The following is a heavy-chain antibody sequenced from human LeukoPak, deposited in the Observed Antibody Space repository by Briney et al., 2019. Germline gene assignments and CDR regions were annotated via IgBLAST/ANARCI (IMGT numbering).Heavy chain of an antibody. CDR2: IYYSGST. J-gene: IGHJ1*01. CDR1: GGSISSGGYY. CDR3: ARGDIAAADAAQH. V-gene: IGHV4-31*03. D-gene: IGHD6-13*01. Sequence: SETLSLTCTVSGGSISSGGYYWSWIRQHPGKGLEWIGYIYYSGSTYYNPSLKSRVTISVDTSKNQFSLKLSSVTAADTAVYYCARGDIAAADAAQHWGQGTPVTVSS.